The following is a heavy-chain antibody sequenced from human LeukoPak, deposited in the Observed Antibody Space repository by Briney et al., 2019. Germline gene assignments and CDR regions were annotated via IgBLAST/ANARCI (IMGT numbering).Heavy chain of an antibody. CDR1: GFTFASYA. Sequence: GGSLRLSCAASGFTFASYAMSWVRQAPGKGLEWVSSISGSGGTTDYADSVKGRFTISRDNSKNTLYLQMSSLRADDTAIYYCAKGHGDYTANYFDSWGQGTLVTVSS. J-gene: IGHJ4*02. D-gene: IGHD4-17*01. CDR2: ISGSGGTT. V-gene: IGHV3-23*01. CDR3: AKGHGDYTANYFDS.